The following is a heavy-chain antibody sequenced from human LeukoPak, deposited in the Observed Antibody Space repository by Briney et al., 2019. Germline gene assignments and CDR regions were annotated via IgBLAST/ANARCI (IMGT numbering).Heavy chain of an antibody. V-gene: IGHV1-2*02. J-gene: IGHJ4*02. D-gene: IGHD5-18*01. CDR1: GYTFTGYY. Sequence: GASVTLSCKASGYTFTGYYMHWVRQAPGQGPERMGWINPNSGGTNYAQKLQGRVTMTTDTYTSTAYMELRSLRSDDTAVYYCARDTAMVSEYFDYWGQGTLVTVSS. CDR3: ARDTAMVSEYFDY. CDR2: INPNSGGT.